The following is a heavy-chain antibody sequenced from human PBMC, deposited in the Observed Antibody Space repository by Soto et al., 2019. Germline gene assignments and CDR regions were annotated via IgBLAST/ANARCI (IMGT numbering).Heavy chain of an antibody. CDR1: GGSISSSNW. Sequence: PSETLSLTCAVSGGSISSSNWWSWVRQPPGKGLEWIGEIYHSGSTNSNPSLKSRVTISVDKSKNQFSLKRSSVTAAATAVYYCARNNALAGSNYYYYSSDFWGQGTTVTVSS. CDR2: IYHSGST. CDR3: ARNNALAGSNYYYYSSDF. J-gene: IGHJ6*01. V-gene: IGHV4-4*02. D-gene: IGHD6-19*01.